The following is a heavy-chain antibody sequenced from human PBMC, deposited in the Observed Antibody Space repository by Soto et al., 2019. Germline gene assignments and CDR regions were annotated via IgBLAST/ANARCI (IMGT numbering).Heavy chain of an antibody. D-gene: IGHD3-22*01. CDR3: ARGQDYYDSSGYYFGYFDY. CDR2: IHHSGST. CDR1: GGSVSGYY. Sequence: SETLSLTCAVYGGSVSGYYWSWIRQPPGKGLEWIGEIHHSGSTNYNPSLKSRVTISVDRSKNQFSLKLSSVTAADTAVYYCARGQDYYDSSGYYFGYFDYWGQGTLVTVSS. V-gene: IGHV4-34*01. J-gene: IGHJ4*02.